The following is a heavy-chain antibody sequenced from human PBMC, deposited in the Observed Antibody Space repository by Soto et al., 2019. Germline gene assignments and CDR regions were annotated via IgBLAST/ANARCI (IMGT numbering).Heavy chain of an antibody. J-gene: IGHJ6*02. D-gene: IGHD3-10*01. CDR3: ERDHGLLWFGEQKNYGMDV. CDR1: GFTFSSYS. Sequence: PGGSLRLSCAASGFTFSSYSMNWVRQAPGKGLEWVSYISSSSSTIYYADSVKGRFTISRDNAKNSLYLQMNSLRDEDTAVYYCERDHGLLWFGEQKNYGMDVWGQGTTVTVSS. V-gene: IGHV3-48*02. CDR2: ISSSSSTI.